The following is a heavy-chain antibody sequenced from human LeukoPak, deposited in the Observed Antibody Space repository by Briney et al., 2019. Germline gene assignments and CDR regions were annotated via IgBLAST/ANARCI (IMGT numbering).Heavy chain of an antibody. CDR2: ISDSSGNI. D-gene: IGHD3-10*01. CDR1: GFTFSNYN. J-gene: IGHJ4*02. CDR3: ARDGHYGSGGFSSDY. V-gene: IGHV3-21*01. Sequence: GGSLRLSCVASGFTFSNYNMNWVRQAPGKGLEWFASISDSSGNIFYADSVKGRFTVSRDNAKKSLYLQMNSLRVEDTAVYYCARDGHYGSGGFSSDYWGQGTLVTVPS.